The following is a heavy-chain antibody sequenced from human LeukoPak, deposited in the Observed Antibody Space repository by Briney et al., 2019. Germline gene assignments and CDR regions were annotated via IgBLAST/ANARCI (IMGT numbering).Heavy chain of an antibody. CDR1: GLTFSSYA. CDR2: ISSNGGSK. V-gene: IGHV3-64*01. CDR3: ARGGYYDFWSGYYSDY. J-gene: IGHJ4*02. Sequence: GGSLRLXCAASGLTFSSYAMHWVRQAPGKGLEYVSAISSNGGSKYYANSVKGRFTISRDNSKNTLYLQMGSLRAEDMAVYYCARGGYYDFWSGYYSDYWGQGTLVTVSS. D-gene: IGHD3-3*01.